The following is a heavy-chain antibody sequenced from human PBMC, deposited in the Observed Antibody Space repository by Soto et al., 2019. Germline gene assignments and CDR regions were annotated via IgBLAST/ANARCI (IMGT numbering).Heavy chain of an antibody. J-gene: IGHJ5*02. CDR2: IHSDGSFT. Sequence: HPGGSLRLSCAASGFTFSDYWMHWVRQAPGKGLVWVSRIHSDGSFTSYADSVKGRFTISRDNAKNTVYLQMNNLRAEDTAVYYCARAPYGSSRNNWFEPWGQGTLVTVSS. D-gene: IGHD2-2*01. CDR3: ARAPYGSSRNNWFEP. V-gene: IGHV3-74*01. CDR1: GFTFSDYW.